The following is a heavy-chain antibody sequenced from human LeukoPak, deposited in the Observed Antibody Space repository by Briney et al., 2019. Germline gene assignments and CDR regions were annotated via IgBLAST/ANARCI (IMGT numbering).Heavy chain of an antibody. J-gene: IGHJ4*02. Sequence: KTSETLPLTCAVSGVSISSNLWWTWVRQPPGKGLEWIAEIHHSGSINYNPSLKSRVTISVDKAKNQFSLNLNSVTAADTAVYYCARGGDRSFDYWGQGTLVTVSS. CDR3: ARGGDRSFDY. CDR1: GVSISSNLW. CDR2: IHHSGSI. D-gene: IGHD3-10*01. V-gene: IGHV4-4*02.